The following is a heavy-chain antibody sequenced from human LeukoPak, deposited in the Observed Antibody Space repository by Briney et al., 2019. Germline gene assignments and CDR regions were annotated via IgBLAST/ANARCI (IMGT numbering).Heavy chain of an antibody. CDR1: GGSISSSSYF. J-gene: IGHJ4*02. Sequence: SETLSLTCTVSGGSISSSSYFWAWIRQPPGMGLEWIGSIYASASTYYNPSLKSRVTIPVDTSKNQFSLRLTSVTAADTALYYCARGYCSGGACYLDYWGQGTLVTVSS. CDR2: IYASAST. D-gene: IGHD2-15*01. V-gene: IGHV4-39*07. CDR3: ARGYCSGGACYLDY.